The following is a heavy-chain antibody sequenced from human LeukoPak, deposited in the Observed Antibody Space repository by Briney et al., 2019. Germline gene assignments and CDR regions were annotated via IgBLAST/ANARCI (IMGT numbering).Heavy chain of an antibody. CDR3: ARQFRDSSGYYSYYFDY. Sequence: GESLKISCKGSGYSFTNYWLGWVRQMPGKGLEWMGIFYPGDSNTRYNPSFQGQVTFSADKSVNTAYLQWSSLRASDTAIYYCARQFRDSSGYYSYYFDYWGQGTLVTVSS. J-gene: IGHJ4*02. V-gene: IGHV5-51*01. CDR1: GYSFTNYW. CDR2: FYPGDSNT. D-gene: IGHD3-22*01.